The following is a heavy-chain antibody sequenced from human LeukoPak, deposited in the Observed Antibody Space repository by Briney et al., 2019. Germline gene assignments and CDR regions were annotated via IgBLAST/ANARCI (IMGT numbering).Heavy chain of an antibody. CDR1: GGSFSSYY. CDR3: AREDTTSARFDY. J-gene: IGHJ4*02. Sequence: SETLSLTCTVSGGSFSSYYWSWIRQPPGKGLEWIGYIYYSGGTNYNPSLKSRVTISVDTSKNQFSLKLSSVTAADTAVYYCAREDTTSARFDYWGQGTLVTVSS. V-gene: IGHV4-59*01. D-gene: IGHD1-1*01. CDR2: IYYSGGT.